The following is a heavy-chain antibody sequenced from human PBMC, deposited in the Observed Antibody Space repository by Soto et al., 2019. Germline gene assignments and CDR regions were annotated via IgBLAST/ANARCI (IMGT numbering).Heavy chain of an antibody. Sequence: QVQLVESGGGVVQPGRSLRLSCAASGFTFSRYAMHWVRQAPGKGLEWVAVISYDGSNKYYADSVKGRFTISRDNSKNTLYLQMNSLRAEDTAVYYCARARPDTAMVVDYWGQGTLVTVSS. CDR1: GFTFSRYA. CDR2: ISYDGSNK. CDR3: ARARPDTAMVVDY. V-gene: IGHV3-30-3*01. J-gene: IGHJ4*02. D-gene: IGHD5-18*01.